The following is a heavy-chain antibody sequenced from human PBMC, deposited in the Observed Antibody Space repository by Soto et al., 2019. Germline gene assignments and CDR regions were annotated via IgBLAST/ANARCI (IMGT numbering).Heavy chain of an antibody. CDR1: GGSFSGYY. Sequence: QVHLQQWGAGLLKPSETLSLTCAVYGGSFSGYYWTWIRQVPEKGLEWIGEINDSGSTNYNPALKRRITISVDTSKNQISLRLSSVTAADTAVYYCARNWYTSGRYSLQQSFYLDFWGQGNLVTVSS. CDR2: INDSGST. J-gene: IGHJ4*02. CDR3: ARNWYTSGRYSLQQSFYLDF. D-gene: IGHD6-19*01. V-gene: IGHV4-34*01.